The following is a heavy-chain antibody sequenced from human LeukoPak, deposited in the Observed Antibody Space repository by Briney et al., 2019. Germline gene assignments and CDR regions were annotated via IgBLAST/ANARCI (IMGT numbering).Heavy chain of an antibody. CDR2: ISGSGGST. D-gene: IGHD1-26*01. Sequence: PGGSLRLSCAASGFTFSSYAMSWVRQAPGKGLEWVSAISGSGGSTYYADSVKGRFTISRDNSKNTLYLQMNSLRAEDTAVYYCAIRPGGSYYFDYWGQGTLVTVSS. J-gene: IGHJ4*02. V-gene: IGHV3-23*01. CDR1: GFTFSSYA. CDR3: AIRPGGSYYFDY.